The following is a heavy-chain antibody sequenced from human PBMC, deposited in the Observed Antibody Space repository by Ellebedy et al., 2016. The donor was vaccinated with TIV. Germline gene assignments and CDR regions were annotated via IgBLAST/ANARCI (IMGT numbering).Heavy chain of an antibody. CDR3: AKENYGMDV. J-gene: IGHJ6*02. V-gene: IGHV4-59*12. Sequence: MPSETLSLTCIVSGGSISSYYWSWIRQPPGKGLEWIGYMSSSGNTNYNPSLKSRVTTSIDKSKNQFSLKLTSVSAADTAVYYCAKENYGMDVWGQGTTVIVSS. CDR2: MSSSGNT. CDR1: GGSISSYY.